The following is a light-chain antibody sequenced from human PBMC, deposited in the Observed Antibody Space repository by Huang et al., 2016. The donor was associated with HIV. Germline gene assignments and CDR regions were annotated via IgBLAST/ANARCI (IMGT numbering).Light chain of an antibody. Sequence: EIVLTQSPATLSLSPGERATLSCRAIQSVSSDLDWYQQKAGQAPRLLIYGASNRATGIPARFSGSGSGTDFTLTISSLEPEDFAVYYCQQRSDWPRTFGQGTKLEIK. V-gene: IGKV3-11*01. J-gene: IGKJ2*01. CDR1: QSVSSD. CDR2: GAS. CDR3: QQRSDWPRT.